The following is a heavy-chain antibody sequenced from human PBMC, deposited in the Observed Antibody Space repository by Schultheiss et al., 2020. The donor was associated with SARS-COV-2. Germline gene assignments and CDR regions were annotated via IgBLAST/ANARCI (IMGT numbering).Heavy chain of an antibody. D-gene: IGHD3-3*01. CDR2: ISYDGSNK. V-gene: IGHV3-30*11. CDR1: GFTFSSYA. J-gene: IGHJ3*01. CDR3: ANESSSVYDFWCGSYDAFDY. Sequence: GGSLRLSCAASGFTFSSYAMHWVRQAPGKGLEWVAVISYDGSNKYYADSVKGRFTISRDNSKNTLYLQMNSLRAEDTAVYYCANESSSVYDFWCGSYDAFDYWGQGTMVTVSS.